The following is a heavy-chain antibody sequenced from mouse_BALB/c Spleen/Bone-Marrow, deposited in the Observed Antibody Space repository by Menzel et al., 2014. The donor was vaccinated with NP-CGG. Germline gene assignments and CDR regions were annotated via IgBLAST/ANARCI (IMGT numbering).Heavy chain of an antibody. Sequence: QVQLKQSGAELAKPGASVKMSCKASGYTFTSYWMHWVKQRPGQGLEWIGNINPSSGYTEYNQKFRDKATLTADKSSSTAYMQLSSLTSEDSAVYYCARPITTGIQAWFAYGGQGILVTVSA. CDR1: GYTFTSYW. CDR3: ARPITTGIQAWFAY. D-gene: IGHD2-4*01. J-gene: IGHJ3*01. CDR2: INPSSGYT. V-gene: IGHV1-7*01.